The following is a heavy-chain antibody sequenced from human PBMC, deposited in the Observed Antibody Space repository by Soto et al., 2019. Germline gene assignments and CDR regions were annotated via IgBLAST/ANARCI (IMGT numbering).Heavy chain of an antibody. CDR3: ARTALPGPKSRYYYMDV. CDR1: GGSISSYY. CDR2: IYYSGST. J-gene: IGHJ6*03. Sequence: SETLSLTCTVSGGSISSYYWSWIRQPPGKGLEWIGYIYYSGSTNYNPSLKSRVTISVDTSKNQFSLKLSSVTAADTAVYYCARTALPGPKSRYYYMDVWGKGTTVTVSS. V-gene: IGHV4-59*01. D-gene: IGHD1-26*01.